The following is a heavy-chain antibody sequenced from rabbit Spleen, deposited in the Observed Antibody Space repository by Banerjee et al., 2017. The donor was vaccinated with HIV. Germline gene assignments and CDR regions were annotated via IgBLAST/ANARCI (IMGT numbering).Heavy chain of an antibody. CDR3: ARAGEGGDGYLNL. CDR2: IYVGSGGGT. J-gene: IGHJ4*01. CDR1: GFSFSSSYW. V-gene: IGHV1S45*01. Sequence: QEQLEESGGGLVQPEGSLTLTCTASGFSFSSSYWICWVRQAPGKGLEWIACIYVGSGGGTKYATWAKGRFTISKTSSTTVTLQMTSLTVADTATYFCARAGEGGDGYLNLWGQGTLVTVS. D-gene: IGHD5-1*01.